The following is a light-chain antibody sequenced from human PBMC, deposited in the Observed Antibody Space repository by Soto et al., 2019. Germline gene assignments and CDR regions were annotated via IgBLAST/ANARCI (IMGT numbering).Light chain of an antibody. V-gene: IGKV1-5*03. CDR2: KAS. CDR3: QQYESFLRT. CDR1: QRINNW. J-gene: IGKJ1*01. Sequence: DSQMTQSPSTLSASVGDRVTITCRASQRINNWLAWYKQKPGKAPKLLILKASTLESGVPSRFRGSGSGTEFTLSISRLQPDAFATYYCQQYESFLRTFGQGTKVEIK.